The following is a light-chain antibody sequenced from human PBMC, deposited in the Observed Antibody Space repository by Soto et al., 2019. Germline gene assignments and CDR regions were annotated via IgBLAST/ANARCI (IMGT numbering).Light chain of an antibody. CDR2: AAS. CDR1: QDIKKY. V-gene: IGKV1-27*01. J-gene: IGKJ1*01. CDR3: QKYDTVPWA. Sequence: DIQMTQSPSSLSASLGDRVTITCRASQDIKKYVAWYQQKPGKVPKLLIYAASSLQSGVPSRFSGSGSGTDFTLTISSLQPEDVATYYCQKYDTVPWAFGQGTKVDIK.